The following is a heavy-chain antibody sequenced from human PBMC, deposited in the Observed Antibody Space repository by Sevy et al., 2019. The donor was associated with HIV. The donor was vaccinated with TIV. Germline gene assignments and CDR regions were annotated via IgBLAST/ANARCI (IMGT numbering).Heavy chain of an antibody. D-gene: IGHD4-17*01. CDR1: GFTFSTYG. V-gene: IGHV3-33*01. CDR3: ARDLEFYDYGDYGPAFMPDY. J-gene: IGHJ4*02. CDR2: IWFDESNT. Sequence: GGSLRLSCAASGFTFSTYGMHWVRQAPGKGLEWVAVIWFDESNTYHADSVKGRFTISRDIAKNTLHLQMNSLRAEDTAVYYCARDLEFYDYGDYGPAFMPDYWGQGTLVTVSS.